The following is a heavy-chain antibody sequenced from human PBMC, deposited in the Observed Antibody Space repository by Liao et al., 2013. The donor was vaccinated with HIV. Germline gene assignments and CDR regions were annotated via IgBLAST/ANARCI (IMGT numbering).Heavy chain of an antibody. J-gene: IGHJ4*02. CDR3: ARDLAVAGRAGY. D-gene: IGHD6-19*01. CDR2: IYTSGST. CDR1: GGSISSGSHY. V-gene: IGHV4-61*02. Sequence: QVQLQESGPGLVKPSQTLSLTCTVSGGSISSGSHYWSWIRQPAGKGLEWIGRIYTSGSTNYNPSLKSRVTISVDTSKNQFSLKLSSVTAADTAVYYCARDLAVAGRAGYWGQGTVVTVSS.